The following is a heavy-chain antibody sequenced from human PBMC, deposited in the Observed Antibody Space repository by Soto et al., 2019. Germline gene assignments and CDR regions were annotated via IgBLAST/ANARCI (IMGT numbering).Heavy chain of an antibody. D-gene: IGHD2-2*02. Sequence: AASVKVSCKASGYTFTNYGISWVRQAPGQGLEWMGWISADTGNTNYAQKLQDRVTMTTDTSTTTAYMELRSLTSDDTALYFCAREGTIRTDAFDLWGQGTMVTV. V-gene: IGHV1-18*01. CDR1: GYTFTNYG. CDR2: ISADTGNT. CDR3: AREGTIRTDAFDL. J-gene: IGHJ3*01.